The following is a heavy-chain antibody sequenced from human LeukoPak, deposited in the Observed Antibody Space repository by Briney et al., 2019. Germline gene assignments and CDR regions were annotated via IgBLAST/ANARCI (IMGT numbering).Heavy chain of an antibody. J-gene: IGHJ6*03. CDR2: IRSKANSYAT. V-gene: IGHV3-73*01. CDR3: TGTYSYGYYYYMDV. D-gene: IGHD5-18*01. Sequence: GGSLRLSCAASGFTFSGSAMHWARQASGKGLEWVGRIRSKANSYATAYAASVKGRFTISRDDSKNTAYLQMNSLKTEDTAVYYCTGTYSYGYYYYMDVWGKGTTVTVSS. CDR1: GFTFSGSA.